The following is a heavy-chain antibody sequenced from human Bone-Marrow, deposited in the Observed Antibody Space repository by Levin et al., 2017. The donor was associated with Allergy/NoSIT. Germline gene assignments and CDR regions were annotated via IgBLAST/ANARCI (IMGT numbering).Heavy chain of an antibody. D-gene: IGHD3-22*01. CDR3: ARDYYDSSGYYWGVFDY. V-gene: IGHV4-59*01. CDR2: IYYSGST. CDR1: GGSISSYY. Sequence: PSETLSLTCTVSGGSISSYYWSWIRQPPGKGLEWIGYIYYSGSTNYNPSLKSRVTISVDTSKNQFSLKLSSVTAADTAVYYCARDYYDSSGYYWGVFDYWGQGTLVTVSS. J-gene: IGHJ4*02.